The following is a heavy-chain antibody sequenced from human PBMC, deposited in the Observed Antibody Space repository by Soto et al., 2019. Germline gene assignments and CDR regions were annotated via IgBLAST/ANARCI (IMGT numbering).Heavy chain of an antibody. V-gene: IGHV4-59*01. J-gene: IGHJ4*02. CDR3: VRGENTAHFED. CDR1: VGSIKYYY. CDR2: IYYSGAT. Sequence: PSETLSLTCSFSVGSIKYYYWNCIRQPPGKGLEWIGYIYYSGATNYNPSLKSRVTISKNQFSLKLSSVTAADTAVYYCVRGENTAHFEDWGQG. D-gene: IGHD3-16*01.